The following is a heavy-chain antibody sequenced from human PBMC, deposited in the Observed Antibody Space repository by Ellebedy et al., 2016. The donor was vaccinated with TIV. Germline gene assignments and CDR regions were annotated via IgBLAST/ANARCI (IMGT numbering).Heavy chain of an antibody. CDR2: ISITSSYI. D-gene: IGHD3-10*01. V-gene: IGHV3-21*01. J-gene: IGHJ4*02. CDR1: GFNFNTYT. Sequence: PGGSLRLSCAASGFNFNTYTMSWVRQAPGKGLEWVSSISITSSYIYYADSVRGRFTISRDNAKNSLYLQMNSLRAEDTAVYYCARDYYGSENWGQGTLVTVSS. CDR3: ARDYYGSEN.